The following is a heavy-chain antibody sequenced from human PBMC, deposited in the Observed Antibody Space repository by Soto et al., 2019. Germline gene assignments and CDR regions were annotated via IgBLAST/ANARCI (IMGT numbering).Heavy chain of an antibody. V-gene: IGHV3-7*03. CDR2: IKQDGSEK. CDR3: ARDVRVVVMGDAFDI. J-gene: IGHJ3*02. Sequence: GGSLRLSCAASGFTFSSYWMSWFRQAPGKGLEWVANIKQDGSEKYYVDSVKGRFTISRDNAKNSLYLQMNSLRAEDTAVYYCARDVRVVVMGDAFDIWGQGTMVTVSS. D-gene: IGHD3-22*01. CDR1: GFTFSSYW.